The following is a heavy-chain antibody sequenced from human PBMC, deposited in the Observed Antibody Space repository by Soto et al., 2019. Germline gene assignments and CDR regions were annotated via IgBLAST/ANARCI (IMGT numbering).Heavy chain of an antibody. Sequence: SETLSLTCTVSGGSISSYYWSWIRQPPGKGLEWVGYIYYSGSTSYNPSLKSRLTISIDTSKNQFSLKLTSVTAADTAVYYCARDLLEYCIGGSCYSAIPALNYWGQGTLVTVSS. V-gene: IGHV4-59*12. CDR2: IYYSGST. CDR1: GGSISSYY. CDR3: ARDLLEYCIGGSCYSAIPALNY. D-gene: IGHD2-15*01. J-gene: IGHJ4*02.